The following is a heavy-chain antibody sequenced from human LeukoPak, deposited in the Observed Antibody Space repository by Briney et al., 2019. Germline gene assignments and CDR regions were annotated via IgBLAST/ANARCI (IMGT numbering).Heavy chain of an antibody. CDR3: ARVGTAFGTLEDY. CDR1: GFTVSSNY. V-gene: IGHV3-66*01. D-gene: IGHD6-13*01. J-gene: IGHJ4*02. CDR2: IYSGGST. Sequence: GGSLRPSCAASGFTVSSNYMSWVRQAPGKGLEWVSVIYSGGSTYYADSVKGRFTISRDNAKNSLYLQMNSLRAEDTAVYYCARVGTAFGTLEDYWGQGTLVTVSS.